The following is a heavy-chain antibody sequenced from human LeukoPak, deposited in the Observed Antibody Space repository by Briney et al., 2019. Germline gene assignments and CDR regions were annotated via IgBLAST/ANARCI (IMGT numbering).Heavy chain of an antibody. CDR1: GGSIGSYS. CDR2: MSNSGST. D-gene: IGHD2-15*01. V-gene: IGHV4-59*01. Sequence: SETLSLTCTVSGGSIGSYSWSWIRQPPGKGLEWIGYMSNSGSTNCNPSLKSRVTISVDTSKNQFSLKLSSVIAADTAVYYCARQGYVYYFDYWGQGTLVTVSS. CDR3: ARQGYVYYFDY. J-gene: IGHJ4*02.